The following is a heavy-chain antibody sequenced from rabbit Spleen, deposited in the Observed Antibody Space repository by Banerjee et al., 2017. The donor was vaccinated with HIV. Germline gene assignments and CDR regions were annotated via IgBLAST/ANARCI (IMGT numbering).Heavy chain of an antibody. J-gene: IGHJ4*01. Sequence: QEQLKETGGGLVQPGGSLTLSCKASGFDFRSYGVSWVRQAPGKGLEWIGYIDPLFGTTYYANWVNGRFTISSHNAQNTLYLQLNSLTAADTAIYFCARGVPDGGFYFVLWGPGTLVTVS. CDR3: ARGVPDGGFYFVL. D-gene: IGHD5-1*01. CDR1: GFDFRSYG. CDR2: IDPLFGTT. V-gene: IGHV1S47*01.